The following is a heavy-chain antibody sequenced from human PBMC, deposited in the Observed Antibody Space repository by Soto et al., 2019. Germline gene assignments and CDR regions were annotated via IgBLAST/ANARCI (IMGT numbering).Heavy chain of an antibody. CDR1: GGSFSGYY. V-gene: IGHV4-34*01. D-gene: IGHD3-9*01. CDR3: ARQGAYYDILTGSSPLDYGMDV. CDR2: INHSGST. Sequence: PSETLSLTCAVYGGSFSGYYWSWIRQPPGKGLEWIGEINHSGSTNYNPSLKSRVTISVDTSKNQFSLKLSSVTAADTAVYYCARQGAYYDILTGSSPLDYGMDVWGQGTTVTVSS. J-gene: IGHJ6*02.